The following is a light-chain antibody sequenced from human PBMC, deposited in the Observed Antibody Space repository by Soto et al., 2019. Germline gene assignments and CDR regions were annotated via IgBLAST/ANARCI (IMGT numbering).Light chain of an antibody. J-gene: IGKJ1*01. Sequence: EIVMMQSPATLSVSPGERATLSCRASQSVSNNLAWYQQKPGQAPRLLIYGASTRATGIPARFSGSGSGTEFTLTISSLQSEDFAVYYCQQYNDWASFGQGTKVDIK. CDR2: GAS. CDR3: QQYNDWAS. V-gene: IGKV3-15*01. CDR1: QSVSNN.